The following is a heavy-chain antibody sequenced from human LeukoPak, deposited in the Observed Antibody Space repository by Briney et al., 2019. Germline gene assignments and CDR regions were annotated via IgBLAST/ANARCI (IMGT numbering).Heavy chain of an antibody. CDR2: IIPIFGTA. J-gene: IGHJ4*02. Sequence: GASVKVSCKASGGTFSSYAISWVRQAPGQGLEWMGGIIPIFGTANYAQKFQGRVTITADKSTSTAYMELSSLRSEDTAVYYCARGRRDGYKYYFDYWGQGTLVTVSS. V-gene: IGHV1-69*06. CDR1: GGTFSSYA. D-gene: IGHD5-24*01. CDR3: ARGRRDGYKYYFDY.